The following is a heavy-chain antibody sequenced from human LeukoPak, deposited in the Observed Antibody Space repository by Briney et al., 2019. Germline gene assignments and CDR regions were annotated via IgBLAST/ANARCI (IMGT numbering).Heavy chain of an antibody. Sequence: PGGSLRLSCAASGFTVSSTYMSWVCQAPGKGLEWVAFISHDRSNSCHADSVKGRFTISRDNSKNTLYLQMNSLTDEDTAVYYCARDLSGSYMSDYWGQGTLVTVSS. CDR3: ARDLSGSYMSDY. J-gene: IGHJ4*02. V-gene: IGHV3-30-3*01. D-gene: IGHD3-10*01. CDR1: GFTVSSTY. CDR2: ISHDRSNS.